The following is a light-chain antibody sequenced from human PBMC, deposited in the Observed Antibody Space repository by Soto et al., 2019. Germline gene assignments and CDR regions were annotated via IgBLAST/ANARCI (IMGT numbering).Light chain of an antibody. CDR3: QQRSNWPPT. Sequence: IVLTQSPATLSLSPWERATLSCRASQSVSSYLAWYQQKPGQAPRLLIYDASNRATGIPARFSGSGSGTDFTLTISSLEPEDFAVYYCQQRSNWPPTFGGGTKVDIK. CDR1: QSVSSY. CDR2: DAS. J-gene: IGKJ4*01. V-gene: IGKV3-11*01.